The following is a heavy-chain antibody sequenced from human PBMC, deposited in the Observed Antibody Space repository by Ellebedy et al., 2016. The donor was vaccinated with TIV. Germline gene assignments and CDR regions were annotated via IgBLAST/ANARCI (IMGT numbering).Heavy chain of an antibody. V-gene: IGHV4-30-4*01. CDR3: ARFLIANYYYYGMDV. CDR1: GASISSGYYY. D-gene: IGHD6-13*01. J-gene: IGHJ6*02. Sequence: MPSETLSLTCTVSGASISSGYYYWSWIRQPPGKGLEWIGYIFYTGTTNYNPSLKSRITISVDTSKKQFSLKMRSVTAADTAVYYCARFLIANYYYYGMDVWGQGTTVTVSS. CDR2: IFYTGTT.